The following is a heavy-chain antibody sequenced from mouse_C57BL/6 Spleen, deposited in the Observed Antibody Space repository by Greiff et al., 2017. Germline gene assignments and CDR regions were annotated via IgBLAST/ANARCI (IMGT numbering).Heavy chain of an antibody. D-gene: IGHD1-1*01. V-gene: IGHV1-69*01. CDR1: GYTFTSYW. CDR3: ARLFITTVVANAMDY. Sequence: QVQLQQPGAELVMPGASVKLSCKASGYTFTSYWMHWVKQRPGQGLEWIGEIDPSDSYTNYNQKFKGKSTLTVDKSSSTAYMQLSSLTSEDSAVYYCARLFITTVVANAMDYWGQGTSVTVSS. J-gene: IGHJ4*01. CDR2: IDPSDSYT.